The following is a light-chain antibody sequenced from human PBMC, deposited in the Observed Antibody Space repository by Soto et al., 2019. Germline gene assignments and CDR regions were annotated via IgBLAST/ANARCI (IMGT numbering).Light chain of an antibody. J-gene: IGKJ1*01. CDR1: QSISNR. Sequence: DIQMTPSPSTLSASVGDGVTTTCRASQSISNRLAWYQQKPGKAPKLLIYEASSLQSGVPSRFSGSGSGTDFTLTISSLQPEDFATYYCQQSYSNPRTFGQGTKVDIK. CDR2: EAS. V-gene: IGKV1-39*01. CDR3: QQSYSNPRT.